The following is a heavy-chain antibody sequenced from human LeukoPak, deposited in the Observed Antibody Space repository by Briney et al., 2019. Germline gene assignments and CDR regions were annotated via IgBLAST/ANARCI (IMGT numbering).Heavy chain of an antibody. CDR2: ITTDATSS. V-gene: IGHV3-74*01. Sequence: GGSLRLSCAASGIIFSNYWMHWVRHAPGKGLVWVSHITTDATSSNYADSVKGRFTISRDDTKNTLYLQMNSLRAEDTAVYYCAVMNKYSVDYWGQGTLVTVSS. D-gene: IGHD2/OR15-2a*01. CDR1: GIIFSNYW. J-gene: IGHJ4*02. CDR3: AVMNKYSVDY.